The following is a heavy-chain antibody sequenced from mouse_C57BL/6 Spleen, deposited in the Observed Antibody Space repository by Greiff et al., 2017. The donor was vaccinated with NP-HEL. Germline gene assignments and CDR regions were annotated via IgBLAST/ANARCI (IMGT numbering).Heavy chain of an antibody. CDR2: FYPGDGDT. J-gene: IGHJ1*03. CDR3: ARNGGGYYDFDV. CDR1: GYAFSSYW. Sequence: VQLQQSGAELVKPGASVKISCKASGYAFSSYWMNWVKQRPGKGLEWIGQFYPGDGDTNYNGKFKGKATLTADKSSSTAYMQLSSLTSEDSAVYFCARNGGGYYDFDVWGTGTTVTVSS. V-gene: IGHV1-80*01. D-gene: IGHD2-3*01.